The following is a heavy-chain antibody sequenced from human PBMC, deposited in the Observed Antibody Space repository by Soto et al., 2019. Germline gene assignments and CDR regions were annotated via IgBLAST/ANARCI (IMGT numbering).Heavy chain of an antibody. CDR3: ASRERRFGELLGGMDV. CDR1: GGTFSSYA. V-gene: IGHV1-69*06. Sequence: QVQLVQSGAEVKKPGSSVKVSCKASGGTFSSYAISWVRQAPGQGLEWMGGFIPIFGTANYAQKFQGRVTITAGKSTGTAYMELSSLRSEDTAVYYCASRERRFGELLGGMDVWGQGTTVTVSS. D-gene: IGHD3-10*01. J-gene: IGHJ6*02. CDR2: FIPIFGTA.